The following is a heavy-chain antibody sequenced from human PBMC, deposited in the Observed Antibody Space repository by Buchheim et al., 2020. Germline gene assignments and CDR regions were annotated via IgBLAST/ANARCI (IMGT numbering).Heavy chain of an antibody. Sequence: QVQLVESGGDVVQPGRSLRLSCAASQFTFSSHAMHWVRQAPAKGLEWVAVMSYDGGSTMYAESVKGRFTISRDNSKNTLYLEMNSLRDEDTAVYYCATGSRSRESTKYAHDYWGQGTL. D-gene: IGHD5/OR15-5a*01. CDR3: ATGSRSRESTKYAHDY. CDR2: MSYDGGST. J-gene: IGHJ4*02. V-gene: IGHV3-30-3*01. CDR1: QFTFSSHA.